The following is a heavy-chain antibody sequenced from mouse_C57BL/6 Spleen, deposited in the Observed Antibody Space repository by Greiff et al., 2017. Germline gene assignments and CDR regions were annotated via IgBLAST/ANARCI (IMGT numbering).Heavy chain of an antibody. CDR2: INPSNGGT. Sequence: QVQLQQPGTELVKPGASVKLSCKASGYTFTSYWMHWVKQRPGQGLEWIGNINPSNGGTNYNEKFKSKATLTVDKSSSTAYMQLSSLTSEDSAVYYCARFTTVVAKDYAMDYWGQGTSVTVSS. J-gene: IGHJ4*01. V-gene: IGHV1-53*01. CDR3: ARFTTVVAKDYAMDY. D-gene: IGHD1-1*01. CDR1: GYTFTSYW.